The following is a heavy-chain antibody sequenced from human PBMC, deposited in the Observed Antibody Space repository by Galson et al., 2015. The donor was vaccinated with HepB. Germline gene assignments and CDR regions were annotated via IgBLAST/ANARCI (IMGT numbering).Heavy chain of an antibody. CDR3: ARGTSWRFLESLLRPMKSRGYKTNGLDV. J-gene: IGHJ6*02. Sequence: SVKVSCKASEGTFSTFTINWVQQAPGQGLEWMGGIIPIFGTTKYAQKFQDRVTITADESTTTAYMELSSLRSEDTAVYYCARGTSWRFLESLLRPMKSRGYKTNGLDVWGQGTTVTVSS. V-gene: IGHV1-69*13. D-gene: IGHD3-3*01. CDR1: EGTFSTFT. CDR2: IIPIFGTT.